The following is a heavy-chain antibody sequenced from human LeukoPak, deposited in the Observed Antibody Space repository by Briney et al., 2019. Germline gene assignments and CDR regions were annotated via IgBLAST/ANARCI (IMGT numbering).Heavy chain of an antibody. CDR3: ERVPSHYDFWSGYYYYFDY. CDR1: GGSFSGYY. J-gene: IGHJ4*02. D-gene: IGHD3-3*01. V-gene: IGHV4-34*01. CDR2: INHSGST. Sequence: SETLSLTCAVYGGSFSGYYWGWIRQPPGKGLEWIGEINHSGSTNYNPSLKSRVTTSVDTSKNQFSLKLSSVTAADTAVYYSERVPSHYDFWSGYYYYFDYWGQGTLVTVSS.